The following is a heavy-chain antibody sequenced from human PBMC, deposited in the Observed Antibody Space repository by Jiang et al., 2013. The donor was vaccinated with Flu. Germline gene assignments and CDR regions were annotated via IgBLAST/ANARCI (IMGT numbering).Heavy chain of an antibody. V-gene: IGHV6-1*01. D-gene: IGHD6-13*01. CDR2: TYYRSKWYN. CDR3: AKGGQRAGKMPQFDY. CDR1: GDSVSSNSAA. Sequence: SQTLSLTCAISGDSVSSNSAAWNWIRQSPSRGLEWLGRTYYRSKWYNDYAVSVKSRITINPDTSKNQFSLQLNSVTPEDTAVYYCAKGGQRAGKMPQFDYWGQGTLVTVSS. J-gene: IGHJ4*02.